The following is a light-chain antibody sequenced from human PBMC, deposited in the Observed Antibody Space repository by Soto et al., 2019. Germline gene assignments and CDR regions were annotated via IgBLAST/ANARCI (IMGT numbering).Light chain of an antibody. Sequence: EIVLTQSPATLSLSPGERATLSCRASQSVSSYLAWYQQKPGQAPRLLIYDASNRATGIPARFSGSGSGTAFTLTISSLEPEDFAVYYCQQRSNWHFTCGPGTKVDIK. CDR2: DAS. V-gene: IGKV3-11*01. CDR3: QQRSNWHFT. CDR1: QSVSSY. J-gene: IGKJ3*01.